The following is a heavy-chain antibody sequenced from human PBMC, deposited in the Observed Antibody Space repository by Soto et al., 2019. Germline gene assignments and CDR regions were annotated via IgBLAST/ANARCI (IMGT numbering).Heavy chain of an antibody. CDR3: TYYCAHRGLSYDILTGYYNGPPFDY. CDR1: GYSFTSYW. CDR2: IYPGDSDT. Sequence: GESLKISCKGSGYSFTSYWICWVRQMPGKGLEWMGIIYPGDSDTRYSPSFQGQVTISADKSISTSKNQVVLTMTNMDPVDTATYYCAHRGLSYDILTGYYNGPPFDYWGQGILVTVSS. V-gene: IGHV5-51*01. J-gene: IGHJ4*02. D-gene: IGHD3-9*01.